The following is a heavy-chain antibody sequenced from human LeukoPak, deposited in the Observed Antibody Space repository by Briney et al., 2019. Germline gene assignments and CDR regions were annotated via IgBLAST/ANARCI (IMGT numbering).Heavy chain of an antibody. Sequence: GGSLRLSCAASGFIFSDSAMHWVRQASGKGLEWVGHVRSKPNNYATAYAASGKGRFTISRDDSKKTAYLQMNSLKTEDTAVYYCSSPAHDFDFWSGYYSFWGPGILVTVSS. CDR2: VRSKPNNYAT. CDR3: SSPAHDFDFWSGYYSF. J-gene: IGHJ4*02. D-gene: IGHD3-3*01. CDR1: GFIFSDSA. V-gene: IGHV3-73*01.